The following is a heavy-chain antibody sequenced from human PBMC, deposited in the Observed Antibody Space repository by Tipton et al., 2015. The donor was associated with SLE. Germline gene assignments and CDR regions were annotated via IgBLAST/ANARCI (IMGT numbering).Heavy chain of an antibody. D-gene: IGHD3-16*01. V-gene: IGHV1-18*01. CDR1: GYTFTSYC. CDR2: ISGYNGNT. J-gene: IGHJ6*03. Sequence: QVQLVQSGPEVKKPGASVKVSCKASGYTFTSYCITWVRQAPGQGLEWMGWISGYNGNTNYAQKLQGRVTMTTDTSTSTAYMELRSRRSDDRAVYYWARRGDGDFYYYMDVGGKGPTVTVSS. CDR3: ARRGDGDFYYYMDV.